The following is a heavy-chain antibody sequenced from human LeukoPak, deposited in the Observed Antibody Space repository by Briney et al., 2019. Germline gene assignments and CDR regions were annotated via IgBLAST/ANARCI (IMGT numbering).Heavy chain of an antibody. Sequence: PGGSLRLSCAASGFTFSSYSMNWVRQAPGKGLEWVSYISSSSSTIYYADSVKGRFTISRDNAKNSLYLQMNSLRDEDTAVYYCARDGTSCYFSSCYYYYYMDVWGKGTTVTVSS. CDR1: GFTFSSYS. D-gene: IGHD2-2*01. CDR3: ARDGTSCYFSSCYYYYYMDV. J-gene: IGHJ6*03. CDR2: ISSSSSTI. V-gene: IGHV3-48*02.